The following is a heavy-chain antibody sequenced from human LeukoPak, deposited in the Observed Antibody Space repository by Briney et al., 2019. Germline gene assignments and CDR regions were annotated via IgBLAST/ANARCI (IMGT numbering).Heavy chain of an antibody. CDR2: IIPIFGTA. CDR1: GGTFSSYA. D-gene: IGHD6-13*01. V-gene: IGHV1-69*01. J-gene: IGHJ4*02. Sequence: SVKVSCKASGGTFSSYAISWVRQAPGQGLEWMGGIIPIFGTANYAQKFQGRVTITADESTSTAYMELSSLRSEDTAVYYCARLGIAAARIDYWGQGTLVAVSS. CDR3: ARLGIAAARIDY.